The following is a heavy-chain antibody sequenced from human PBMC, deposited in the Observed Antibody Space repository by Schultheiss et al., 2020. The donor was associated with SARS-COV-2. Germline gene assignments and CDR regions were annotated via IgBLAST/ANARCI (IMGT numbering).Heavy chain of an antibody. CDR2: IYYSGST. D-gene: IGHD4-17*01. V-gene: IGHV4-30-4*08. J-gene: IGHJ5*02. Sequence: SQTLSLTCTVSGGSISSGAYYWSWIRQHPGKGLEWIGYIYYSGSTNYNPSLKSRVTISVDTSKNQFSLKLSSVTAADTAVYYCARHRDRLRWFDPWGQGTLVTVSS. CDR3: ARHRDRLRWFDP. CDR1: GGSISSGAYY.